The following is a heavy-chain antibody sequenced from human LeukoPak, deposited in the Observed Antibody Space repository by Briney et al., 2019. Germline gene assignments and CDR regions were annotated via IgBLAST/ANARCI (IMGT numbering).Heavy chain of an antibody. CDR3: ARYICGGDCYSDY. V-gene: IGHV4-39*07. D-gene: IGHD2-21*02. Sequence: SETLSLTCTVSGGSISSSSYYWGWIRQPPGKGLVWSGSIYYSGSTYYNPSLKSRVTISVDTSKNQFSLKLSSVTAADTAVYYCARYICGGDCYSDYWGQGTLVTVSS. CDR1: GGSISSSSYY. J-gene: IGHJ4*02. CDR2: IYYSGST.